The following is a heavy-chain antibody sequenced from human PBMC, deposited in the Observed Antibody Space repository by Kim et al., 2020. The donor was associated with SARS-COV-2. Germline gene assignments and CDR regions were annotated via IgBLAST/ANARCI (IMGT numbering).Heavy chain of an antibody. D-gene: IGHD6-13*01. CDR1: GGSFSGYY. CDR3: ASLAAAAGSMGY. V-gene: IGHV4-34*01. J-gene: IGHJ4*02. Sequence: SETLSLTCAVYGGSFSGYYWSWIRQPPGKGLEWIGEINHSGSTNYNPSLKSRVTISVDTSKNQFSLKLSSVTAADTAVYYCASLAAAAGSMGYWGQGTL. CDR2: INHSGST.